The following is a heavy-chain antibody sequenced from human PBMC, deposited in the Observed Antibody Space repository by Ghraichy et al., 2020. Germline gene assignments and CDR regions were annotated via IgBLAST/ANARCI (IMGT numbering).Heavy chain of an antibody. J-gene: IGHJ4*02. V-gene: IGHV3-7*03. CDR1: GFNFTSSW. CDR3: ARDRAYKCFDY. CDR2: IKADGSET. Sequence: GGSLRLSCEGTGFNFTSSWMNWVRQVPGKGLEWVAGIKADGSETFYADSVTGRFTISRDNGRNSAYLQMNSLRAEDTAFYYWARDRAYKCFDYWGQGTLVTVSS. D-gene: IGHD5-24*01.